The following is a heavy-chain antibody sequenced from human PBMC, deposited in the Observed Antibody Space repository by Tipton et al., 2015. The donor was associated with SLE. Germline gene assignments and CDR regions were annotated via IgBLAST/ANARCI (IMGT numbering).Heavy chain of an antibody. CDR3: AKDPSDTTVVTRFDY. V-gene: IGHV3-43*01. D-gene: IGHD4-23*01. CDR2: ISWDGGST. Sequence: SLRLSCAASGFTFDDYTMHWVRQAPGKGLEWVSLISWDGGSTYYADSVKGRFTISRDNSKNSLYLQMNSLRTEDTALYYCAKDPSDTTVVTRFDYWGQGPLVTVSS. J-gene: IGHJ4*02. CDR1: GFTFDDYT.